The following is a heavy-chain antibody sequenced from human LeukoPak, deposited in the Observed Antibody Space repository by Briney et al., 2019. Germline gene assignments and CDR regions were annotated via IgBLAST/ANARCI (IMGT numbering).Heavy chain of an antibody. CDR2: INPNSGVT. Sequence: ASVKVSCKASGYSFSDYYMHWLRQAPAQGLEWMGRINPNSGVTNYAQKFQGRVTITRDTSISTIYMELSRLRSDDTAVYYCGRARSSAYPWDFDYWGQGTLVTVSS. D-gene: IGHD6-6*01. CDR1: GYSFSDYY. CDR3: GRARSSAYPWDFDY. J-gene: IGHJ4*02. V-gene: IGHV1-2*06.